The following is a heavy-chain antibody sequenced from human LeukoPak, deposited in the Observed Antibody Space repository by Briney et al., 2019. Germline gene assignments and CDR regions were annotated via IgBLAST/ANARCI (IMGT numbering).Heavy chain of an antibody. D-gene: IGHD6-6*01. Sequence: GASVKVSCKASGYTFTGYYMHWVRQAPGQGLEWMGWINPNSGGTNYAQKFQGRVTMTRDTSISTAYMELSRLRSDDTAVYYCARVECSSSYPRFDYWGQGTLVTVSS. CDR3: ARVECSSSYPRFDY. J-gene: IGHJ4*02. V-gene: IGHV1-2*02. CDR1: GYTFTGYY. CDR2: INPNSGGT.